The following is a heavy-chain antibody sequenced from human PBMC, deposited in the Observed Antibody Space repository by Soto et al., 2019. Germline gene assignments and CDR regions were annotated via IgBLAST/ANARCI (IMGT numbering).Heavy chain of an antibody. J-gene: IGHJ4*02. D-gene: IGHD1-26*01. CDR3: ARARYSGSYLHFVFAY. CDR2: IIPIFGTA. Sequence: VQLVQSGAEVQKPGSSVKVSCKTSGGTFSSYAISWVRQAPGQGLEWVGGIIPIFGTANYAQKVQGRVTITADESTSSAYRELSSLRSEDTAVYYCARARYSGSYLHFVFAYWGQGTLVTVSS. V-gene: IGHV1-69*01. CDR1: GGTFSSYA.